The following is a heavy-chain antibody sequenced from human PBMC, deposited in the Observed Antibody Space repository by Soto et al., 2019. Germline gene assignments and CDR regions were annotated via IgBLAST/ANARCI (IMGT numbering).Heavy chain of an antibody. CDR3: ARIKQKVGAGYYYGVDV. Sequence: QVQLQESGPGLVKPSGTLSLSCAVSGGSISSSNWWVWVRQPPGKGLEWIGEIYHSGSTNYNPSRKSRVTISVGKSKNQFSLKLNSVTAAETAVYYCARIKQKVGAGYYYGVDVWGQGTTVTVSS. V-gene: IGHV4-4*02. J-gene: IGHJ6*02. D-gene: IGHD1-26*01. CDR2: IYHSGST. CDR1: GGSISSSNW.